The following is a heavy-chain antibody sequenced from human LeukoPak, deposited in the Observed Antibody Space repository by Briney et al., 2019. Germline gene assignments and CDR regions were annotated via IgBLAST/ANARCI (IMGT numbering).Heavy chain of an antibody. CDR1: GFTFEDDA. V-gene: IGHV3-9*01. J-gene: IGHJ4*02. CDR2: ISWNSGRI. CDR3: AKDISGSSGWSRFDY. D-gene: IGHD6-19*01. Sequence: GGSLRLSCAASGFTFEDDAMHWVREAPGEGLEWGSGISWNSGRIAYADSVKGRFTISRDNAKNSLYLQMNSLRAEDTALYYCAKDISGSSGWSRFDYWGQGTLVTVSS.